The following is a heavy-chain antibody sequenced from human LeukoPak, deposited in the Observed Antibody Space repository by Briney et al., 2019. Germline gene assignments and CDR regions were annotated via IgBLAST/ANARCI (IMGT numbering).Heavy chain of an antibody. CDR2: INPNSGGT. D-gene: IGHD6-19*01. V-gene: IGHV1-2*02. Sequence: KPGASVKVPCKASGYTFTGHYMHWVRQAPGQGLEWMGWINPNSGGTNYAQKFQGRVTMTRDTSISTAYMELSRLRSDDTAVYYCARDRVAVAAAPVDAFDIWGQGTMVTVST. CDR1: GYTFTGHY. CDR3: ARDRVAVAAAPVDAFDI. J-gene: IGHJ3*02.